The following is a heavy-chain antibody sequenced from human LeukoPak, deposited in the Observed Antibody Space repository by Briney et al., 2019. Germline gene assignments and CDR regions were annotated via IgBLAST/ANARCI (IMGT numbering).Heavy chain of an antibody. J-gene: IGHJ6*03. CDR1: GFTFDDYG. V-gene: IGHV3-20*04. Sequence: GGSLRLSCAASGFTFDDYGMSWVRQAPGKGLEWVSGINWNGGNTGYADSVKGRFTISRDNAKNSLYLQMNSLRAEDTALYYCARAYSGYENYYYYSYMDVWGKGTTVTVSS. CDR2: INWNGGNT. CDR3: ARAYSGYENYYYYSYMDV. D-gene: IGHD5-12*01.